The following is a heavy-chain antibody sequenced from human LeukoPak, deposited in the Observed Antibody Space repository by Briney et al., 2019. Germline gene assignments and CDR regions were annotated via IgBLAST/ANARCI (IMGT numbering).Heavy chain of an antibody. Sequence: GGSLRLSCAASGFTFSRYGMHWVRQAPGKGLEWVAVISFDGSKKYYADSVKGRFTISRDNSKNKLDLQMNSLRVEDTAVYYCAREGHSGDYFDYWGQGTLVTVSS. CDR3: AREGHSGDYFDY. CDR1: GFTFSRYG. CDR2: ISFDGSKK. D-gene: IGHD2-21*01. V-gene: IGHV3-30*03. J-gene: IGHJ4*02.